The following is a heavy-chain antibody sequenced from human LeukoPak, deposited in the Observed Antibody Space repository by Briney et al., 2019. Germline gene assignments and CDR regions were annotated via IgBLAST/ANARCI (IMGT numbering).Heavy chain of an antibody. Sequence: ASVKVSCKASGYTFTSYGISWVRQAPGQGLEWMGWISAYNGNTNYAQKLQGRVTMTTDTSTSTAYMELRSLRSDDTAVYYCARAVVVAPVGYYYYMDVWRKGTTVTVSS. D-gene: IGHD2-15*01. CDR2: ISAYNGNT. V-gene: IGHV1-18*01. CDR1: GYTFTSYG. J-gene: IGHJ6*03. CDR3: ARAVVVAPVGYYYYMDV.